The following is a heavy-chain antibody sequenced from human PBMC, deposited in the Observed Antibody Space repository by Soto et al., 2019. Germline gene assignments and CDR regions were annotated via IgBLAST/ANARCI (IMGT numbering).Heavy chain of an antibody. D-gene: IGHD3-22*01. J-gene: IGHJ4*02. V-gene: IGHV3-23*01. Sequence: PGGSLRLSCAASGFTFSSYAMSWVRQAPGKGPEWVSAISGSGGSTYYADSVKGRFTISRDNSKNTLYLQMNSLRAEDTAVYYFAKHLGYYDSSGNDYWGQGTPVTVSS. CDR2: ISGSGGST. CDR1: GFTFSSYA. CDR3: AKHLGYYDSSGNDY.